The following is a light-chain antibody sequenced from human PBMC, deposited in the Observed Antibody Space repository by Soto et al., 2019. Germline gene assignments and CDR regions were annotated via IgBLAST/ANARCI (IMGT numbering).Light chain of an antibody. Sequence: QSVLTQPASVSGSPGQSVTISCTGTSSDIGGYRYVSWYRQRPGKAPKLMIHDVTNRPSGVSDRFSGSKSGNTASLTISGLQAEDEADYYCTSYTSDSSVIFGGGTKLTVL. CDR1: SSDIGGYRY. J-gene: IGLJ2*01. CDR3: TSYTSDSSVI. CDR2: DVT. V-gene: IGLV2-14*03.